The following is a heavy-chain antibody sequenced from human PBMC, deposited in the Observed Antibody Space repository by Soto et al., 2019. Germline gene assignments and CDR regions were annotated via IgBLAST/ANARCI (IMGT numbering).Heavy chain of an antibody. V-gene: IGHV3-23*01. D-gene: IGHD3-10*01. J-gene: IGHJ6*02. CDR1: GFTFSSYA. CDR3: AYHGASISMVRGVTTIHSYGMDV. Sequence: GGSLRLSCAASGFTFSSYAMSWVRQAPGKGLEWVSGISGSGGRTYYADSVKGRFTISRDSSKNTMYLQMNTLRAEDTAVYYCAYHGASISMVRGVTTIHSYGMDVWGQGTTVTVSS. CDR2: ISGSGGRT.